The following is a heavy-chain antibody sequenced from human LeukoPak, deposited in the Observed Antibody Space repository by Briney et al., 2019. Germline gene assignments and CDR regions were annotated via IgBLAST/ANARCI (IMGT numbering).Heavy chain of an antibody. CDR1: GGSISSYY. CDR2: IYTSGST. D-gene: IGHD3-3*01. Sequence: PSETLSLTCTVSGGSISSYYWSWIRQPAGKGLEWIGRIYTSGSTNYNPSPKSRVTMSVDTSKNQFSLKLSSVTAADTAVYYCARDSYYDFWSGYLRGYYFDYWGQGTLVTVSS. J-gene: IGHJ4*02. V-gene: IGHV4-4*07. CDR3: ARDSYYDFWSGYLRGYYFDY.